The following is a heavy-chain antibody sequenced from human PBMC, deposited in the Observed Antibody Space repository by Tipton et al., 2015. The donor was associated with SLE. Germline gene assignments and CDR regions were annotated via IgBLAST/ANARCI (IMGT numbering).Heavy chain of an antibody. V-gene: IGHV3-33*08. Sequence: SLRLSCAASGFTFSDYYMSWIRQAPGKGLEWVAVIWYDGSNKYYADSVKGRFTISRDNSKNTLYLQMNGLRAEDTAVYYCARGVNIYDAFDIWGQGTMVTVSS. CDR3: ARGVNIYDAFDI. CDR2: IWYDGSNK. CDR1: GFTFSDYY. J-gene: IGHJ3*02. D-gene: IGHD3-3*01.